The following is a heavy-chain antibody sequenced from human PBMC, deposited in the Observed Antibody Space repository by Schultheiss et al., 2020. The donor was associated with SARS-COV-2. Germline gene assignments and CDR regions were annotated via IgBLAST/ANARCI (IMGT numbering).Heavy chain of an antibody. CDR2: IYYSGST. Sequence: SQTLSLTCTVSGGSISSGGYYWSWIRQHPGKGLEWIGSIYYSGSTNYNPSLKSRVTISVDTSKNQFSLKLSSVTAADTAVYYCARGPSSSWSDYWGQGTLVTVSS. V-gene: IGHV4-31*03. CDR3: ARGPSSSWSDY. CDR1: GGSISSGGYY. J-gene: IGHJ4*02. D-gene: IGHD6-13*01.